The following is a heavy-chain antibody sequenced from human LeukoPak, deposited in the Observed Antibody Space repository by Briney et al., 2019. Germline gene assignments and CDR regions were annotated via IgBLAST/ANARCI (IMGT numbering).Heavy chain of an antibody. CDR3: AKDPLWFGELLTYYFDY. V-gene: IGHV3-23*01. CDR2: ISGRGGST. CDR1: GFTFSSYA. J-gene: IGHJ4*02. Sequence: GGSLRLSCAASGFTFSSYAMSWVRQAPGKGLEWVSAISGRGGSTYYADSVKGRFTISRDNSKNTLYLQMNSLRAEDTAVYYCAKDPLWFGELLTYYFDYWGQGTLVTVSS. D-gene: IGHD3-10*01.